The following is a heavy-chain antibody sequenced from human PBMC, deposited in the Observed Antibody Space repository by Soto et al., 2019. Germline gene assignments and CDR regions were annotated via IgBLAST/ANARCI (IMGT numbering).Heavy chain of an antibody. CDR3: ARLQIEVAGTN. J-gene: IGHJ4*02. V-gene: IGHV1-2*02. CDR1: GYTFSDYY. D-gene: IGHD6-19*01. CDR2: INANSGGT. Sequence: ASVKVSCKASGYTFSDYYMHWVRQAPGQGLEWMGWINANSGGTTYAQKFQGRVTMTRDTSISTAYMELSRLSSDDTAIYYCARLQIEVAGTNWGQGTLVTVPS.